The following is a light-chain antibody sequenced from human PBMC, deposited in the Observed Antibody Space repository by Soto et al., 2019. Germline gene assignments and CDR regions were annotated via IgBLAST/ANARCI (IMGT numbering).Light chain of an antibody. CDR3: SSYSSSSTLV. Sequence: QSALTLPASVSGSPGQSITISCTGTSSDVGGYNYVSWYQQHPGKAPKLVIYDVSNRPSGVSNRFSGSKSGNTASLTISGLQAEDEADYYCSSYSSSSTLVFGGGTKVTVL. J-gene: IGLJ2*01. V-gene: IGLV2-14*01. CDR1: SSDVGGYNY. CDR2: DVS.